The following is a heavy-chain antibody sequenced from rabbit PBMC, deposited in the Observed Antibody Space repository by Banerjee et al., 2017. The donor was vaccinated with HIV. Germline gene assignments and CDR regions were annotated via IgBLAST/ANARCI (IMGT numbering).Heavy chain of an antibody. CDR1: GFSFSNKYV. J-gene: IGHJ4*01. V-gene: IGHV1S45*01. CDR2: IYVASSGST. D-gene: IGHD4-1*01. CDR3: ARDLAGVIGWNFNL. Sequence: QEQLEESGGDLVKPEGSLTLTCTASGFSFSNKYVMCWVRQAPGKGLEWIACIYVASSGSTYYATWAKGRFTISKASWTTVTLQMTSLTAADTASYFCARDLAGVIGWNFNLWGPGTLVTVS.